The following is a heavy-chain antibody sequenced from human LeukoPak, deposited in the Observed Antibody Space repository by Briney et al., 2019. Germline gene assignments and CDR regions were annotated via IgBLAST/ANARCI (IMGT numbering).Heavy chain of an antibody. CDR3: AREDIVGAKTGVDY. CDR1: GGSISSSSYY. V-gene: IGHV4-39*07. J-gene: IGHJ4*02. Sequence: PSETLSLTCTVSGGSISSSSYYWGWIRQPPGKGLEWIGSIYYSGSTYYNPSLKSRVTISVDTSKTQFSLKLSSVTAADTAVYYCAREDIVGAKTGVDYWGQGTLVTVSS. CDR2: IYYSGST. D-gene: IGHD1-26*01.